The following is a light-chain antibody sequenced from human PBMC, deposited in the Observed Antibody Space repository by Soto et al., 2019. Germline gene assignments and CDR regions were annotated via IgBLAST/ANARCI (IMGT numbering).Light chain of an antibody. J-gene: IGKJ1*01. V-gene: IGKV3-11*01. CDR1: QSIGTY. Sequence: EIVLTQSPATLSVSPGEGVTLSCRASQSIGTYLAWYRQKPGQAPRLLIYDTSNRATGTPDRFSGSGSGTDCTLTISSLEPEDFAVYYCQHRLNWPWTFGQGTKEEIK. CDR3: QHRLNWPWT. CDR2: DTS.